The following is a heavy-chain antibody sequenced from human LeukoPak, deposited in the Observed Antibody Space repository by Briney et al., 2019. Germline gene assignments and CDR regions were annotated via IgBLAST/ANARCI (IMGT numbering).Heavy chain of an antibody. D-gene: IGHD3-16*02. J-gene: IGHJ4*02. CDR2: IRSKANSYAT. CDR1: GFTFSGSA. V-gene: IGHV3-73*01. CDR3: TRHDYDYVWGSYRNPARFDY. Sequence: AGGSLRLSCAASGFTFSGSAMHWVRQASGKGLEWVGRIRSKANSYATAYAASVKGRFTISRDDSKNTAYLQMNSLKTEDTAVYYCTRHDYDYVWGSYRNPARFDYWGQGTLVTVSS.